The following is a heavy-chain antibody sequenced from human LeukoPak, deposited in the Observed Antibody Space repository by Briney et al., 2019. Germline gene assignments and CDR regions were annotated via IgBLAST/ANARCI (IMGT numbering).Heavy chain of an antibody. D-gene: IGHD6-19*01. CDR2: INSDGSST. V-gene: IGHV3-74*01. CDR1: GFTFSSYW. J-gene: IGHJ4*02. Sequence: GGSLRLSCAASGFTFSSYWMHWVRQAPGKGLVWVSRINSDGSSTSYADSVKGRSTISRDNAKNTLYLQMNSLRAEDTAVYYCAREQWLVRKGYDYWGQGTLVTVSS. CDR3: AREQWLVRKGYDY.